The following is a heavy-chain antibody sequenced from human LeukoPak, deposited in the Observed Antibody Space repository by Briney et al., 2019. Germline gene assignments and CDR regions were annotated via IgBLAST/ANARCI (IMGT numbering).Heavy chain of an antibody. CDR3: ARVGRESAIDY. CDR2: TYYRSKWSY. J-gene: IGHJ4*02. CDR1: GDGVSSNSVA. Sequence: SQTLSLTCAISGDGVSSNSVAWIWIRQSPSGGLEWLGRTYYRSKWSYDYAVSVKSRIPITPDTSKNPFSLQLNSVTPEDTAVYYCARVGRESAIDYWGRGTLVTVSS. V-gene: IGHV6-1*01.